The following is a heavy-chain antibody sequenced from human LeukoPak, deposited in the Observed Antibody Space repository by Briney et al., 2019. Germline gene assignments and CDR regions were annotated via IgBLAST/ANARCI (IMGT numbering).Heavy chain of an antibody. J-gene: IGHJ3*02. Sequence: GASVKVSCKASGYTFTSYDINWVRQATGQGLEWMGWMNPNSGNTGYAQKFQGRVTITRNTSISTAYMELSSLRSEDTAVYYCARGVRSIAARKSAFDIRGQGTMVTVSS. CDR2: MNPNSGNT. V-gene: IGHV1-8*03. D-gene: IGHD6-6*01. CDR3: ARGVRSIAARKSAFDI. CDR1: GYTFTSYD.